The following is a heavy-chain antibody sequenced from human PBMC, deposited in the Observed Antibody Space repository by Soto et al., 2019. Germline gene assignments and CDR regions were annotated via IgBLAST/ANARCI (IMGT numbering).Heavy chain of an antibody. V-gene: IGHV1-69*01. Sequence: QVQLVQSGAEVKKPGSSVKVSCKASGGTFSSYAISWVRQAPGQGLEWMGGIIPISETTNYAQKFQGRVTITADESKSTAYTELSSLRSEDTAVYYCARSQGSSTSLEIYYYYYYGMDVWGQGTKVTVSS. D-gene: IGHD2-2*01. CDR1: GGTFSSYA. J-gene: IGHJ6*02. CDR2: IIPISETT. CDR3: ARSQGSSTSLEIYYYYYYGMDV.